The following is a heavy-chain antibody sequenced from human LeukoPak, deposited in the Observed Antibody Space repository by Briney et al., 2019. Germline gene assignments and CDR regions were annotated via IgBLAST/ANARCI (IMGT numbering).Heavy chain of an antibody. J-gene: IGHJ4*02. CDR3: ARVLDVDTAIASYYFDY. CDR2: TYYRSKWYN. D-gene: IGHD5-18*01. Sequence: SQTLSLTCAISGDSVSSNSAAWNWIRQSPSRGLEWLGRTYYRSKWYNDYAVSVKSRITINPDTSKNQFSLQLNSVTPEDTAVYSCARVLDVDTAIASYYFDYWGQGTLVTVSS. CDR1: GDSVSSNSAA. V-gene: IGHV6-1*01.